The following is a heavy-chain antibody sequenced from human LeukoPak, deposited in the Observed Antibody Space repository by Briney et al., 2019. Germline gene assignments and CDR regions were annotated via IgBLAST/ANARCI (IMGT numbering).Heavy chain of an antibody. CDR2: ISDDGSIT. Sequence: PGGSLRLSCAASGFTFSRDWMHWVRQATGKGLVWVSRISDDGSITTYADSVQGRFTISRDNAKSTVFLQISILRVENTAVYFCVRRYYEYNVYDRHFDFWGQGILVSVSS. V-gene: IGHV3-74*03. CDR3: VRRYYEYNVYDRHFDF. J-gene: IGHJ4*02. D-gene: IGHD5/OR15-5a*01. CDR1: GFTFSRDW.